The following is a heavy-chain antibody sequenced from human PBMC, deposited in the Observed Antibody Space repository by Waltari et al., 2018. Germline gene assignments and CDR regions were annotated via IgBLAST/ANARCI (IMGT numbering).Heavy chain of an antibody. CDR3: VRRGAARMRGLDY. CDR1: GGSFSGYY. Sequence: QVQLQQWGAGLLKPSETLSLTCAVYGGSFSGYYWSWIRQPPGKGLEWIGEINHSGSTNYNPSLKSRVTISVDTSKNQFSLKLSSVTAADTAVYYCVRRGAARMRGLDYWGQGTLVTVSS. J-gene: IGHJ4*02. CDR2: INHSGST. D-gene: IGHD6-6*01. V-gene: IGHV4-34*01.